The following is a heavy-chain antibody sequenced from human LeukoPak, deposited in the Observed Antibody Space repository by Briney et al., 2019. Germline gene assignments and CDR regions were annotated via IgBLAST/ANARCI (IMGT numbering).Heavy chain of an antibody. Sequence: SETLSLTCTVSGAPITTSKHYWGWIRQTPGKTLEWIANIYYSGHTLYNPSLKSRALISVDTSSNQFSLRLTSVTAADTAVYYCAAPSGPTYYSPVDFWGQGTSVSVSS. CDR1: GAPITTSKHY. D-gene: IGHD1-26*01. CDR2: IYYSGHT. J-gene: IGHJ4*02. CDR3: AAPSGPTYYSPVDF. V-gene: IGHV4-39*01.